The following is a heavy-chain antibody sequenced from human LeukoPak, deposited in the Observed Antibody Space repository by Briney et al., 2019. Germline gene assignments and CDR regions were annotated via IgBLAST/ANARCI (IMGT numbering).Heavy chain of an antibody. V-gene: IGHV3-66*01. CDR3: ARTDGWYAFDI. D-gene: IGHD6-19*01. CDR1: GFTVSSNY. Sequence: GGSLRLSCAASGFTVSSNYMSWVRQAPGKGLEWVSVIYSGGSTYYADSVKGRFTISRGNSRNTLYLQMNSLRAEDTAVYYCARTDGWYAFDIWGQGTMVTVSS. J-gene: IGHJ3*02. CDR2: IYSGGST.